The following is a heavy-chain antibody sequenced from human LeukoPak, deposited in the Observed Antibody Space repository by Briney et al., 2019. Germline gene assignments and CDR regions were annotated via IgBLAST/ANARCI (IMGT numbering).Heavy chain of an antibody. CDR3: ARGKTHWGRRGYSYGPPLSPYDY. CDR2: IYYSGST. CDR1: GGSISSYY. J-gene: IGHJ4*02. Sequence: SETLSLTCTVSGGSISSYYWSWIRQPPGKGLEWLGYIYYSGSTNYNPSLKSRVTISVDTSKNQFSLKLSSVTAADTAVYYCARGKTHWGRRGYSYGPPLSPYDYWGQGTLVTVSS. D-gene: IGHD5-18*01. V-gene: IGHV4-59*12.